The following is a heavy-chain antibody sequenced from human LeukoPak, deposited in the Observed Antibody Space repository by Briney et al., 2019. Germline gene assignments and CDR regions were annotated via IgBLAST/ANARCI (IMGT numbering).Heavy chain of an antibody. D-gene: IGHD3-22*01. V-gene: IGHV1-69*13. CDR3: ARALRYYSDSSGYAFDY. CDR1: GVTFRSFA. CDR2: IIPIFRTA. Sequence: SVKVSCKASGVTFRSFAISWVRQAPGQGLEWMGGIIPIFRTANYAQKFQGRVTITADESTSTAYMELSRLRSEDTAVYYCARALRYYSDSSGYAFDYWGQGTLVTVSS. J-gene: IGHJ4*02.